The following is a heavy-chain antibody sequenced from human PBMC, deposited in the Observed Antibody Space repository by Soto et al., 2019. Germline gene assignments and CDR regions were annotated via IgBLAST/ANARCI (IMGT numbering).Heavy chain of an antibody. CDR2: INHSGST. CDR3: ARGPIAKDLGPFDY. V-gene: IGHV4-34*01. CDR1: GESFSGYY. J-gene: IGHJ4*02. Sequence: SEALALTCAVLGESFSGYYGGLIRQPPGGGLEWVGEINHSGSTNYTPSLKSRVTMSVDTSKNQFSLKLSSVTAADTAVYYCARGPIAKDLGPFDYWGQGTLVTVSS.